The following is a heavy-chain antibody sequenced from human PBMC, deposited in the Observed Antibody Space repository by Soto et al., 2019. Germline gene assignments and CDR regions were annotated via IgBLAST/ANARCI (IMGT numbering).Heavy chain of an antibody. CDR1: GGTFSSYA. CDR3: ARAYYYDSSGYRY. V-gene: IGHV1-69*05. CDR2: IIAIFGKT. Sequence: SVKVSCKASGGTFSSYAISWVRQAPGQGLEWMGGIIAIFGKTNYAQKFQGRVTMTTDTSASTAYMELSSLRSEDTAAYYCARAYYYDSSGYRYWGQGTLVTVSS. D-gene: IGHD3-22*01. J-gene: IGHJ4*02.